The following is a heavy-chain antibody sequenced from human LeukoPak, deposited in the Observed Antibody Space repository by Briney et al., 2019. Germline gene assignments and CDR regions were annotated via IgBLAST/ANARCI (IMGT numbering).Heavy chain of an antibody. CDR3: ARVFARGGEISGSYYYY. J-gene: IGHJ4*02. Sequence: ASVKVSCKASGGTFSTYAINWVRHAPAQGLEWMGGIIPIFGTANYAQKFQGRVTISTDESTSTAYMELSSLISEDTAVYYCARVFARGGEISGSYYYYWGQGTLVTVSS. CDR1: GGTFSTYA. CDR2: IIPIFGTA. D-gene: IGHD3-10*01. V-gene: IGHV1-69*05.